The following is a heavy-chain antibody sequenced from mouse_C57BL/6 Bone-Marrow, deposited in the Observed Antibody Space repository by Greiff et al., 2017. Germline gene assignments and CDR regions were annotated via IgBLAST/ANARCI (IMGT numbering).Heavy chain of an antibody. CDR2: IYPGSGNT. J-gene: IGHJ4*01. CDR3: ARGDYDGDYYAMDY. D-gene: IGHD2-4*01. V-gene: IGHV1-76*01. Sequence: VQLQQSGAELVRPGASVKLSCKASGYTFTDYYINWVKQRPGQGLEWIGRIYPGSGNTYYNEKFKGKATLTAEKSSSTAYMQLSSLTSEDSAVYFCARGDYDGDYYAMDYWGQGTSVTVSS. CDR1: GYTFTDYY.